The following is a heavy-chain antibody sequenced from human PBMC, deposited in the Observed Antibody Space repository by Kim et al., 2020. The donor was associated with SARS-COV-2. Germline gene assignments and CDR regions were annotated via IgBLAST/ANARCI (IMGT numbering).Heavy chain of an antibody. Sequence: GGSLRLSCAASGFTFSSYAMHWVRQAPGKGLEWVAVISYDGSNKYYADSVKGRFTISRDNSKNTLYLQMNSLRAEDTAVYYCARARRYGSGHDAFDIWGQGTMVTVSS. V-gene: IGHV3-30*04. CDR1: GFTFSSYA. J-gene: IGHJ3*02. CDR3: ARARRYGSGHDAFDI. CDR2: ISYDGSNK. D-gene: IGHD3-10*01.